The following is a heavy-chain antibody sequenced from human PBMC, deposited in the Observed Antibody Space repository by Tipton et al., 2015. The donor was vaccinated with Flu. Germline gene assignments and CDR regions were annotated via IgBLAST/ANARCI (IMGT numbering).Heavy chain of an antibody. D-gene: IGHD1-1*01. CDR1: GGSVSSGSYH. CDR3: ARVRAGTYYYGMDV. J-gene: IGHJ6*02. V-gene: IGHV4-61*01. Sequence: TLSLTCTVSGGSVSSGSYHWSWIRQPPGKGLEWIGHIYYRGYTNYNPSLKSRVTISVDTSKNQFSLKLSSVTAADTAVYYCARVRAGTYYYGMDVWGQGTTVTVSS. CDR2: IYYRGYT.